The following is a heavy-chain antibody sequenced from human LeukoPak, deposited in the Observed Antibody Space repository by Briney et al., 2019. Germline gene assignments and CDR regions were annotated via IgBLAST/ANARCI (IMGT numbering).Heavy chain of an antibody. Sequence: SETLSLTCTVSGGSISSYYWSWIRQPPGKGLEWIGYIYYSGSTNYNPSLKSRVTISVDTSKNQFSLKLSSVTAADTAVYYCARESGGYYDSSGPGSGAFDIWGQGTMVTVSS. CDR3: ARESGGYYDSSGPGSGAFDI. J-gene: IGHJ3*02. CDR1: GGSISSYY. D-gene: IGHD3-22*01. V-gene: IGHV4-59*01. CDR2: IYYSGST.